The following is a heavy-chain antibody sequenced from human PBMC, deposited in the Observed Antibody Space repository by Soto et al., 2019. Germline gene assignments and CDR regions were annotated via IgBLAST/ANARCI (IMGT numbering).Heavy chain of an antibody. J-gene: IGHJ4*02. CDR2: ISYDGSNK. CDR3: AKAPFY. Sequence: QVQLVESGGGVVQPGRSLRLSCAASGFTFSSYGMHWVRQAPGKGLEWVAVISYDGSNKYYADSVMGRFTISRDNSKNTLYLQMNSLRAEDTAVYYCAKAPFYWGQGTLVTVSS. D-gene: IGHD3-16*01. V-gene: IGHV3-30*18. CDR1: GFTFSSYG.